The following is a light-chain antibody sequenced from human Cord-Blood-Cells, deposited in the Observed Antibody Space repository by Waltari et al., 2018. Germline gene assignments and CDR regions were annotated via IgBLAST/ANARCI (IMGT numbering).Light chain of an antibody. CDR1: QGISSW. CDR2: AAS. V-gene: IGKV1-12*01. CDR3: QQASSFPPA. Sequence: DIQMTQSPPSVSASVGVRITITCRASQGISSWLAWYQQKPGKAPKLLIYAASSLQSGVPSRFCCSGSGTDFTHTSSSLQPEDFATYYCQQASSFPPAFGGRTKVEIK. J-gene: IGKJ4*01.